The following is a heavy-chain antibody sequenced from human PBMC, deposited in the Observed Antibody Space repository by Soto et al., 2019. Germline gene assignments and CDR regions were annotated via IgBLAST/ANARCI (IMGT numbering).Heavy chain of an antibody. D-gene: IGHD2-15*01. CDR1: GGSISSSIYY. V-gene: IGHV4-39*02. CDR2: IYYSGST. Sequence: PSETLSPTCTVSGGSISSSIYYWGWIRQPPGKGLEWIGRIYYSGSTYYNPSLKSRVTTSVDTSKNQFSLQLNSATPEDTAVYYCARDGLLLESYYFYYGLDVWGQGTTVTVSS. CDR3: ARDGLLLESYYFYYGLDV. J-gene: IGHJ6*02.